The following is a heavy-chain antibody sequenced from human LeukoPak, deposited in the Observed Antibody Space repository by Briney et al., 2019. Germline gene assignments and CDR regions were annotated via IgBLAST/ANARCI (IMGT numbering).Heavy chain of an antibody. CDR1: GGSFSGYY. Sequence: SETLSLTCAVYGGSFSGYYWTWIRQPPGKGPEWIGEINHSGSTNYNPSLKSRVTISVDTSKNQFSLQLSSVTAADTAVYHCARGYSFGYPDFWGQGTLVTVSS. J-gene: IGHJ4*02. CDR2: INHSGST. D-gene: IGHD5-18*01. V-gene: IGHV4-34*01. CDR3: ARGYSFGYPDF.